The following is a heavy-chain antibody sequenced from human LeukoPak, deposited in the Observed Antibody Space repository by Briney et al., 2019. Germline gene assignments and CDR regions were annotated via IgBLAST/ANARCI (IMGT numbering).Heavy chain of an antibody. D-gene: IGHD6-19*01. J-gene: IGHJ4*02. CDR3: ARRYRGGWD. CDR2: IYPCDYDT. V-gene: IGHV5-51*01. Sequence: GESLNISCRCSGYSFTRYWIGGMRQMPGEGLEGRGIIYPCDYDTTYSASFQGQVIMSADKSISTAYVQGSRLKASDTAMYYCARRYRGGWDWGQGTLITVSS. CDR1: GYSFTRYW.